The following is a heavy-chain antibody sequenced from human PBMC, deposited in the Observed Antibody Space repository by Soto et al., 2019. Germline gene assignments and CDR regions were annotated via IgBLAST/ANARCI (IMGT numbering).Heavy chain of an antibody. CDR3: AREEGTEQDGDAFDI. CDR2: IYYSGST. J-gene: IGHJ3*02. D-gene: IGHD1-7*01. Sequence: QLQLQESGPGLVKPSETLSLTCTVSGGSISSSSYYWGWIRQPPGTGLEWIGSIYYSGSTYYNPSLKSRVTISVDTSKNQFSLKLSSVTAADTAVYYCAREEGTEQDGDAFDIWGQGTMVTVSS. CDR1: GGSISSSSYY. V-gene: IGHV4-39*02.